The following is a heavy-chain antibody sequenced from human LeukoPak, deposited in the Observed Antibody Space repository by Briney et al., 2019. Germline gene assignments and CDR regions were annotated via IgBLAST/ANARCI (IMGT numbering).Heavy chain of an antibody. CDR2: IHTSGST. D-gene: IGHD1/OR15-1a*01. CDR1: GDSISSGSFY. J-gene: IGHJ3*02. CDR3: ARGAGTRSGTFDX. V-gene: IGHV4-61*02. Sequence: SETLSLTCTVSGDSISSGSFYWSWTRQPAGKGLEWIGRIHTSGSTSYSPSLKSRVTMSIDTSKNQFSLKLNSVTATDTAVYYCARGAGTRSGTFDXWGQGTMVTVSS.